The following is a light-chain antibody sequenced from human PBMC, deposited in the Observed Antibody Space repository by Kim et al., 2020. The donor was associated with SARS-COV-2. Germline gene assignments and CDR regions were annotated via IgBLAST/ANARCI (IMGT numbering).Light chain of an antibody. Sequence: VLTQSPATLSLSPGERATLSCRASQSVSSTDVAWYQQQPGQAPRLLMYGAFSRAPCIPDRVSGRGSGTDFTPTISRRQPEDLGVYYCQQFGDSRRTFGEGTKVDIK. V-gene: IGKV3-20*01. CDR2: GAF. CDR1: QSVSSTD. J-gene: IGKJ4*02. CDR3: QQFGDSRRT.